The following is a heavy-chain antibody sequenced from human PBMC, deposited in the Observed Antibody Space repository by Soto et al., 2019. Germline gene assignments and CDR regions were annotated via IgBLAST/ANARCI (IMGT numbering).Heavy chain of an antibody. D-gene: IGHD2-21*02. CDR2: IYYSGST. CDR3: ARVPPYCGGDCYLDY. V-gene: IGHV4-59*01. J-gene: IGHJ4*02. Sequence: SETLSLTCTLSGGSISSYYWSWIRQPPGKGLEWIGYIYYSGSTNYNPSLKSRVTISVDTSKNQFSLKLSSVTAADTAVYYCARVPPYCGGDCYLDYWGQGTLVTVSS. CDR1: GGSISSYY.